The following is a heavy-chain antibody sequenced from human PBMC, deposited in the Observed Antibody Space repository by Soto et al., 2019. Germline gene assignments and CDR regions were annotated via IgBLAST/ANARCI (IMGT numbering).Heavy chain of an antibody. J-gene: IGHJ4*02. CDR2: INHSGST. CDR1: GGSFSGYY. D-gene: IGHD2-2*01. Sequence: SETLSLTCAVYGGSFSGYYWSWIRQPPGKGLEWIGEINHSGSTNYNPSLKSRVTISVDTSKNQFSLKLSSETAADTAVYYCARGSLYCSSTSCYSYYFDYWGQGTLVTVSS. CDR3: ARGSLYCSSTSCYSYYFDY. V-gene: IGHV4-34*01.